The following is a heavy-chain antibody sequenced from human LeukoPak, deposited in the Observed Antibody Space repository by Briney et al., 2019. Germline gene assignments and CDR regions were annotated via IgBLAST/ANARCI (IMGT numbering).Heavy chain of an antibody. J-gene: IGHJ6*03. D-gene: IGHD1-26*01. CDR3: ARHQSGSYYYYYYMDV. CDR2: IYYSGST. V-gene: IGHV4-39*01. Sequence: PSETLSLTCTVPGGSISSSSYYWGWIRQPPGKGLEWIGSIYYSGSTYYNPSLKSRVTISVDTSKNQFSLKLSSVTAADTAVYYCARHQSGSYYYYYYMDVWGKGTTVTISS. CDR1: GGSISSSSYY.